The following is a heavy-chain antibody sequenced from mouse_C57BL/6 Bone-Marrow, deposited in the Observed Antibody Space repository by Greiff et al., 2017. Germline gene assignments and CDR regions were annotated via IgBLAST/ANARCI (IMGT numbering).Heavy chain of an antibody. J-gene: IGHJ2*01. D-gene: IGHD1-1*01. CDR2: IDPENGDT. Sequence: VQLQQPGAELVRPGASVKLSCTASGFNIKDDYMHWVKQRPEQGLEWIGWIDPENGDTAYASKFQGKATLTAATPSNTAYLQLRSLTSEDTALYSCTPPSVVDVGYWGQGAPLSVSS. V-gene: IGHV14-4*01. CDR3: TPPSVVDVGY. CDR1: GFNIKDDY.